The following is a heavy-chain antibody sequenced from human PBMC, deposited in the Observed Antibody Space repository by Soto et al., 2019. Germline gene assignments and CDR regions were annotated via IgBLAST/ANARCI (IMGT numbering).Heavy chain of an antibody. Sequence: SETLSLTCTVSGGSISSSSYYWGWIRQPPGKGLEWIGSISYSGGTNYNPSLKSRLTMSVDTSKNQFSLKLTSVTAADTAVYYCEGGITGTLRGYYFDYWGQGTLVTVSS. CDR1: GGSISSSSYY. CDR2: ISYSGGT. V-gene: IGHV4-39*01. CDR3: EGGITGTLRGYYFDY. J-gene: IGHJ4*02. D-gene: IGHD1-20*01.